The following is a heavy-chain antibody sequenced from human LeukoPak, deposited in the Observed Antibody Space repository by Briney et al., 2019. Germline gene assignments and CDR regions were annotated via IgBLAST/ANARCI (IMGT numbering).Heavy chain of an antibody. J-gene: IGHJ4*02. D-gene: IGHD6-13*01. CDR1: GFTFSSYS. CDR2: ISSSSSTI. Sequence: GGSLRLSCAASGFTFSSYSMNWVRQAPGKGLEWVSYISSSSSTIYYADSVKGRFTISRDNAKNSLYLQMNSLRAEDTAVYYCARGYSSSWYDAPDYWGQGTLVTVSS. V-gene: IGHV3-48*01. CDR3: ARGYSSSWYDAPDY.